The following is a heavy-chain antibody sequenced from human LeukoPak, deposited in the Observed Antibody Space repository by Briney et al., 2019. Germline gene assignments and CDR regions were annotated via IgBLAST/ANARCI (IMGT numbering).Heavy chain of an antibody. D-gene: IGHD3-9*01. V-gene: IGHV3-11*06. J-gene: IGHJ6*04. Sequence: GRSLRLSCAASGFTFSDYYMSWIRQAPGKGLEWVSYISSSSSYTNYADSEKGRFTISRDNAKNSLYLQMNSLRAEDTAVYYCARRIRYFDWPSMDVWGKGTTVTVSS. CDR3: ARRIRYFDWPSMDV. CDR1: GFTFSDYY. CDR2: ISSSSSYT.